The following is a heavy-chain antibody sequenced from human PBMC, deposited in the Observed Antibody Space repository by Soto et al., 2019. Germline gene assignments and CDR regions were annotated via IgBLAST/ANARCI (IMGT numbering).Heavy chain of an antibody. V-gene: IGHV4-59*01. D-gene: IGHD6-25*01. Sequence: SETLSLTCTVSGDSIRNYYWNWIRQTPGKGLEWIGYIYYSGSTSYNPSLASRVTIFIDTSKTYFSLNLSSVTAADSGVYFCARGSSDRILPVEVWGRGTTVTVS. J-gene: IGHJ6*02. CDR1: GDSIRNYY. CDR2: IYYSGST. CDR3: ARGSSDRILPVEV.